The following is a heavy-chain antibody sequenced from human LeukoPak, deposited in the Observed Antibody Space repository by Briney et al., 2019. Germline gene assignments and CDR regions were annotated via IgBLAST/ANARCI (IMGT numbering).Heavy chain of an antibody. Sequence: ESLSLTRTVSRGSLSTHYCSWLRQPAGRGVGGMGFIYYCWSTNYNPSIQRRVPISLDPSKNQFSLKLSSVTAADTAVYYCARRDSSGYYYQHAFDIWGQGTMVTVSS. CDR2: IYYCWST. CDR3: ARRDSSGYYYQHAFDI. V-gene: IGHV4-59*11. D-gene: IGHD3-22*01. CDR1: RGSLSTHY. J-gene: IGHJ3*02.